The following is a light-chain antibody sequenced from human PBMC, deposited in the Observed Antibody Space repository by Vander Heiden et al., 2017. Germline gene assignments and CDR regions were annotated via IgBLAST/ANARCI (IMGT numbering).Light chain of an antibody. Sequence: DIVMTQSPLSLPVTPGEPASISCRSSQSLLHSNGYNYLDWYLQKPGQSPQLLIYLGSNRASGVPDRFSGSGSGTDFTLKISRVEAEEVGVYYCMQALQTPPWTFGQGTKVEIK. V-gene: IGKV2-28*01. J-gene: IGKJ1*01. CDR3: MQALQTPPWT. CDR1: QSLLHSNGYNY. CDR2: LGS.